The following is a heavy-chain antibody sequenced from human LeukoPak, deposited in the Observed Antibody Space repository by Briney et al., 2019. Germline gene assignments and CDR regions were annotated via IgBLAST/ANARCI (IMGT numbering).Heavy chain of an antibody. J-gene: IGHJ4*02. Sequence: GGSLRLSCATSGFTFSNYGMHWVRQAPGKGLEWVAFIRYDGTIKYYADSMKGRITISRDNSNNTLYLQMNTLRADDTAVNYSAKNAETYYYDSSGYYDHFDYWGQGTLVTVSS. CDR1: GFTFSNYG. V-gene: IGHV3-30*02. CDR3: AKNAETYYYDSSGYYDHFDY. D-gene: IGHD3-22*01. CDR2: IRYDGTIK.